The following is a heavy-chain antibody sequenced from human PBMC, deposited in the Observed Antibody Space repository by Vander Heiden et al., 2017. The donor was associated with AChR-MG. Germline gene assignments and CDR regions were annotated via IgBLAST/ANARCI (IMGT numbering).Heavy chain of an antibody. J-gene: IGHJ6*02. CDR2: IIRNLGMP. V-gene: IGHV1-69*02. CDR1: GATSTRHT. Sequence: QVQLVQSGAAVKKPGSSLMISCKVPGATSTRHTISCVRQAPGPGLAWVGNIIRNLGMPLYAQDFRGTVTITADKSTSTVYRELSSLRSEDTAVYYCARHRDGSGSDLYGMDVWGPGTTVTVSS. CDR3: ARHRDGSGSDLYGMDV. D-gene: IGHD3-10*01.